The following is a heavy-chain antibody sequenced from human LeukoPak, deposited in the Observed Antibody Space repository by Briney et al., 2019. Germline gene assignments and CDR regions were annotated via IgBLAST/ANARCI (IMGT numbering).Heavy chain of an antibody. J-gene: IGHJ4*02. CDR2: IYISGST. Sequence: IYISGSTNYNPSLKSRVTISVDTSKNQLSLKLSSVTAADTAVYYCARVGGLYDSSGYPLDYWGQGTLVTVSS. D-gene: IGHD3-22*01. V-gene: IGHV4-59*01. CDR3: ARVGGLYDSSGYPLDY.